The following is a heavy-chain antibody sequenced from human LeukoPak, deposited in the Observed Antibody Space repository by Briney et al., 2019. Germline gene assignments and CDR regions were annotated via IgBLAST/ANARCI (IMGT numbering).Heavy chain of an antibody. Sequence: GGSLRLSCAASGFTVSSNYMSWVRQAPGKGLEWVSVIYSGGSTYYADSVKGRFTISRDNSKNTLYLQMNSLRAEDTAVYYCARVSGSYYNSYNWFDPWGQGTLVTVSS. CDR3: ARVSGSYYNSYNWFDP. D-gene: IGHD3-10*01. CDR1: GFTVSSNY. CDR2: IYSGGST. J-gene: IGHJ5*02. V-gene: IGHV3-66*01.